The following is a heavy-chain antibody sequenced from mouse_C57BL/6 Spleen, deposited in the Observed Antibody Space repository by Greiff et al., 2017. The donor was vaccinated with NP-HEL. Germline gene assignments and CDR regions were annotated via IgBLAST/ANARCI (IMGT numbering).Heavy chain of an antibody. Sequence: EVKLMESGGGLVKPGGSLKLSCAASGFTFSDYGMHWVRQAPEKGLEWVAYISSGSSTIYYVDTVKGRFTISRDNAKNTLFLQMTSLRSEDTAMYYCARGYYGSSSYAMDYWGQGTSVTVSS. CDR1: GFTFSDYG. CDR2: ISSGSSTI. V-gene: IGHV5-17*01. D-gene: IGHD1-1*01. J-gene: IGHJ4*01. CDR3: ARGYYGSSSYAMDY.